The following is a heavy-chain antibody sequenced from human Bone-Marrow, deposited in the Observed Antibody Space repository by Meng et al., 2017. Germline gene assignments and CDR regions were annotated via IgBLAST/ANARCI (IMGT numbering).Heavy chain of an antibody. J-gene: IGHJ4*02. CDR1: GYNFPDYY. D-gene: IGHD6-19*01. CDR3: AGASSGWSPPTGY. CDR2: INPKSGDT. V-gene: IGHV1-2*06. Sequence: ASVKVSCKPSGYNFPDYYIHWVRRAPGQGLEWMGRINPKSGDTHYAQKFQARVTMTGDTSISTAYMELSRLRSDDTAVYYCAGASSGWSPPTGYWGQGTLVTVSS.